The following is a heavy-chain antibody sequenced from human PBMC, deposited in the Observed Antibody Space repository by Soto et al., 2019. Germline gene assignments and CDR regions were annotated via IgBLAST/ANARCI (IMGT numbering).Heavy chain of an antibody. D-gene: IGHD2-21*02. Sequence: GSLRLSCEVSGFVFSMYSMSWVRQTPGKGLEWVAKIPQEGVDGHYADSVKGRFTISRDNGKNSLYLQMNNLRAEDTAVYYCARDHLILPAHDFFYGSDVWGRGATVTVSS. V-gene: IGHV3-7*03. CDR3: ARDHLILPAHDFFYGSDV. J-gene: IGHJ6*02. CDR1: GFVFSMYS. CDR2: IPQEGVDG.